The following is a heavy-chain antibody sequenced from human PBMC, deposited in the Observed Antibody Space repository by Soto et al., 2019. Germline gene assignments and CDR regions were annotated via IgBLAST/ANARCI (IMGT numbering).Heavy chain of an antibody. CDR3: ARVDILTVYGCVDV. V-gene: IGHV4-30-4*01. D-gene: IGHD3-9*01. CDR2: IYYSGST. Sequence: SETLSLTCTVSGDSIRSGNHYWSWIRQPPGKGLEWIGYIYYSGSTYYSPSLKSRVTISVDTSKNQFSLKLNSVTAADTAVYYCARVDILTVYGCVDVWGPGTTVTVSS. CDR1: GDSIRSGNHY. J-gene: IGHJ6*02.